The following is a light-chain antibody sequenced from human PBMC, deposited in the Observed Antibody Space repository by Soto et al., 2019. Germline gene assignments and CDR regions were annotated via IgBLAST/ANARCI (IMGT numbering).Light chain of an antibody. Sequence: QAVVTQEPSLSVSPGGTVTLTCGLSSGSVSTSNSPNWYQQTPGQAPRTLIYSTNTRSSGVPDRFSGSILENKAALTITGAQADDESDYHCVLYMGSGIWVFGGGTKLTVL. CDR3: VLYMGSGIWV. CDR2: STN. V-gene: IGLV8-61*01. J-gene: IGLJ3*02. CDR1: SGSVSTSNS.